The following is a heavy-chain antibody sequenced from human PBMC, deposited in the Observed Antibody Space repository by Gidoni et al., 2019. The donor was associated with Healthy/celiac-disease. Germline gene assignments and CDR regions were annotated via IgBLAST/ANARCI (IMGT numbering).Heavy chain of an antibody. Sequence: EVQLVESGGGLVKPGGSLRLSCAASAFTFSNAWMSWVRQAPGKGLEWVGRIKSKTDGGTTDYAAPVKGRFTISRDDSKNTLYLQMNSLKTEDTAVYYCTTGRCSGGSCLFDYWGQGTLVTVSS. D-gene: IGHD2-15*01. J-gene: IGHJ4*02. V-gene: IGHV3-15*01. CDR2: IKSKTDGGTT. CDR1: AFTFSNAW. CDR3: TTGRCSGGSCLFDY.